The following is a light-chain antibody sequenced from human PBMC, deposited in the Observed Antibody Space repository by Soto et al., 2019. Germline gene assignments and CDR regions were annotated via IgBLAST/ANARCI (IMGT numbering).Light chain of an antibody. Sequence: EIVMTQSPATLSVSPGERASLSCRASQSVSSNLAWYQQSPGQAPRLLIYGASARATGIPARFRGSGSGTEFTLTISSLQSEDFALYYCQHYNNWPLTFGQGTKVEVK. CDR2: GAS. CDR1: QSVSSN. V-gene: IGKV3-15*01. CDR3: QHYNNWPLT. J-gene: IGKJ1*01.